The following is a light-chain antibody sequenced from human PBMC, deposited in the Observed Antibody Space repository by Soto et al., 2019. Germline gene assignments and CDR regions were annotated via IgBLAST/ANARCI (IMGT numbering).Light chain of an antibody. CDR3: SSFATSDTPMV. Sequence: QSALTQPASASGSPGQSITISCTGTSSDVGGYNHVSWYQQHPGEAPKLMIYDVSSRPSGVSNRFSGSKAADTASLTISGLQAEDEADYYCSSFATSDTPMVFGGGTKLTVL. V-gene: IGLV2-14*03. CDR2: DVS. CDR1: SSDVGGYNH. J-gene: IGLJ2*01.